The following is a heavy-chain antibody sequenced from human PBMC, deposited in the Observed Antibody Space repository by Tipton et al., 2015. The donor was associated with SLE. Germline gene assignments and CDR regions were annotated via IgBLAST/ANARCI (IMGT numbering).Heavy chain of an antibody. V-gene: IGHV4-59*01. J-gene: IGHJ3*02. Sequence: TLSLTCTVSGDSISSYYWSWIRQPPGKGLEWIGYIYYSGSTNYNPSLKSRVTIPVDTSKNQFSLKLSSVTAADTAVYYCARVWGYSSSWYGVDAFHIWGQGTMVTVSS. D-gene: IGHD6-13*01. CDR2: IYYSGST. CDR1: GDSISSYY. CDR3: ARVWGYSSSWYGVDAFHI.